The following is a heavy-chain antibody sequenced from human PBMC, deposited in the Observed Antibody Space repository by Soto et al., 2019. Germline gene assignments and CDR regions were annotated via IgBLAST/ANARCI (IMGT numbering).Heavy chain of an antibody. V-gene: IGHV5-10-1*01. D-gene: IGHD6-6*01. CDR1: GYSFTSYW. CDR3: ARLIGLRFEYGSSPALYYYYGMDV. J-gene: IGHJ6*02. Sequence: PGESLKISCKGSGYSFTSYWISWVRQMPGKGLEWMGRIDPSDSYTNYSPSFQGHVTISADKSISTAYLQWSSLKASDTAMYYCARLIGLRFEYGSSPALYYYYGMDVWGQGTTVTVSS. CDR2: IDPSDSYT.